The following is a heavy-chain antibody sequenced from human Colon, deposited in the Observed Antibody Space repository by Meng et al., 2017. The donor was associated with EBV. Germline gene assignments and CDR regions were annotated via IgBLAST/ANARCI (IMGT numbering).Heavy chain of an antibody. CDR1: GGSISSVYW. CDR2: IYHSGST. J-gene: IGHJ4*02. Sequence: QVPLQEACPGLVKPSETLSLTCAVSGGSISSVYWWTWVRQSPGKGLEWIGEIYHSGSTNYNPSLKSRVTISVDKSKNQFSLKLTSVTAADTAVYYCARGGYYSFDYWGQRTLVTVSS. V-gene: IGHV4-4*02. D-gene: IGHD5-18*01. CDR3: ARGGYYSFDY.